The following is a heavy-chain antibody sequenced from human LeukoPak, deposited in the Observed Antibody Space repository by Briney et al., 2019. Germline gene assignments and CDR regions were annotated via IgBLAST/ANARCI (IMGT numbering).Heavy chain of an antibody. J-gene: IGHJ6*02. CDR1: GGSISSGDYY. V-gene: IGHV4-30-4*01. Sequence: PSETLSLTCTVSGGSISSGDYYWSWIRQPPGKGLEWIGYIYYSGSTYYNPSLKSRVTISVDTSKNQFSLKLSCVTAADTAVYYCAREPSYYDFWSGPGYYYYGMDVWGQGTTVTVSS. CDR3: AREPSYYDFWSGPGYYYYGMDV. D-gene: IGHD3-3*01. CDR2: IYYSGST.